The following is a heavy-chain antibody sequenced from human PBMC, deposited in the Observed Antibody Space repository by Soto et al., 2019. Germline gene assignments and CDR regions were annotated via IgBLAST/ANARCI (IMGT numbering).Heavy chain of an antibody. CDR2: IKQAGNEE. CDR1: GFTFSSYW. V-gene: IGHV3-7*01. D-gene: IGHD5-12*01. Sequence: EAQLVESGGGLVQPGGSLRLSCAASGFTFSSYWMSWVRQAPGKGLEWVANIKQAGNEESYVDSVKGRFTISRDNTKNSLFLQMNSLRAEDTAVYYCASWGFIVATNWYFDLWGRGTLVTVSS. J-gene: IGHJ2*01. CDR3: ASWGFIVATNWYFDL.